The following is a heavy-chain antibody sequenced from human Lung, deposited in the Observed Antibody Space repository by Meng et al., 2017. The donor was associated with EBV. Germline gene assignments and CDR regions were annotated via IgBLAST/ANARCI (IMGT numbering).Heavy chain of an antibody. V-gene: IGHV3-21*02. J-gene: IGHJ5*02. Sequence: EVQLVESGGGLVKPGESLRLSCAASGFIFSNYNMNWVRQAPGKGLEWVSSISSGNSYIYYADSVKGRFTISRDSAKNSLSLQMNSLRAEDTAVYYCARLSGTGWFDPWGQGTLVTVSS. D-gene: IGHD1-7*01. CDR3: ARLSGTGWFDP. CDR1: GFIFSNYN. CDR2: ISSGNSYI.